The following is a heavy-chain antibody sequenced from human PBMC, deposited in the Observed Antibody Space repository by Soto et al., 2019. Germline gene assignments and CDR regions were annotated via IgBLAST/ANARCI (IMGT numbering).Heavy chain of an antibody. Sequence: GGSLRLSCAASRFTFSSYGMHWVRQAPGKGLEWVAVIWYDGSNKYYADSVKGRFTISRDNSKNTLYLQMNSLRAEDTAVYYCAREVEDYYDSSGYYHLGWFDPWGQGTLVTVSS. V-gene: IGHV3-33*01. CDR3: AREVEDYYDSSGYYHLGWFDP. CDR1: RFTFSSYG. D-gene: IGHD3-22*01. J-gene: IGHJ5*02. CDR2: IWYDGSNK.